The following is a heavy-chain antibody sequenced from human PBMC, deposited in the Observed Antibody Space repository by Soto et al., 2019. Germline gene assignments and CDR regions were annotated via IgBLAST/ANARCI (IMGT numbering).Heavy chain of an antibody. J-gene: IGHJ4*02. Sequence: QVPLVESGGGVVQPGRSLRLSCAASGFTFGNYIMHWVRQAPGKGLEWVAIIFHDGNSEYYADSVKGRFTISRDNSKNTLYLQMNSLRTEDTAIYYCARDDEGGSYCDLDYWGQGTLVTVSS. CDR2: IFHDGNSE. CDR3: ARDDEGGSYCDLDY. V-gene: IGHV3-30-3*01. CDR1: GFTFGNYI. D-gene: IGHD3-10*01.